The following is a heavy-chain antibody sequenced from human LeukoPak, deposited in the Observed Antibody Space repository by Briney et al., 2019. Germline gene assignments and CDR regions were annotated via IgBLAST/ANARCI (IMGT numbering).Heavy chain of an antibody. Sequence: TSETLSLTCTVSGGSISSGGYYWSWIRQHPGQGLEWIGYIYYSGSTYYNPSLKGRVTISVDTSKNQFSLKLSSVTAADTAVYYCARGNYYYYGMDVWGQGTTVTVSS. CDR2: IYYSGST. V-gene: IGHV4-31*03. J-gene: IGHJ6*02. CDR1: GGSISSGGYY. CDR3: ARGNYYYYGMDV.